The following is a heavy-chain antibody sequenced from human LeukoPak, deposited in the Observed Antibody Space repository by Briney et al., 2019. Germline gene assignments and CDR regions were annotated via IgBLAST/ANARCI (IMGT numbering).Heavy chain of an antibody. V-gene: IGHV1-69*04. D-gene: IGHD2-2*01. CDR2: IIPIFGIA. CDR3: APGGGCSSTSCYGVGGY. J-gene: IGHJ4*02. Sequence: ASVKVSCRASGGTFSSYAISWVRQAPGQGLEWMGRIIPIFGIANYAQKFQGRVTITADKSTSTAYMELSSLRSEDTAVYYCAPGGGCSSTSCYGVGGYWGQGTLVTVSS. CDR1: GGTFSSYA.